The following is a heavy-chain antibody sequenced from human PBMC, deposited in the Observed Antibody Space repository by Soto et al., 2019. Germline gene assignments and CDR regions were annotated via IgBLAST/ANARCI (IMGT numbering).Heavy chain of an antibody. V-gene: IGHV4-30-4*08. CDR1: GGSISYEYYH. CDR3: AREDDGGDRDYYGLDV. J-gene: IGHJ6*02. CDR2: IHYSGSI. Sequence: QVQLPQSGPGLVKPSQTLSLTCTVSGGSISYEYYHWTWIRQSPGKGLEWIGYIHYSGSIIYNPSFKSRVTISVDTSKNQFSLQLSSVTAADTAVYFCAREDDGGDRDYYGLDVWGQGTTVTVSS. D-gene: IGHD2-21*02.